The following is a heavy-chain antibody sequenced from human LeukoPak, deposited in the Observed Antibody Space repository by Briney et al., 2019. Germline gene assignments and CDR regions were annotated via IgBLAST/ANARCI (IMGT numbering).Heavy chain of an antibody. CDR3: ARDRLRIAAAGPRSCWFDP. Sequence: ASVKVSCKASAYTFTSYAMHWVRQVPGQRLEWMGRINAGNGNTKYSQEFQGRVTITRDTSASTAYMELSSLRSEDMAVYYCARDRLRIAAAGPRSCWFDPWGQGTLVTVSS. CDR1: AYTFTSYA. J-gene: IGHJ5*02. CDR2: INAGNGNT. V-gene: IGHV1-3*03. D-gene: IGHD6-13*01.